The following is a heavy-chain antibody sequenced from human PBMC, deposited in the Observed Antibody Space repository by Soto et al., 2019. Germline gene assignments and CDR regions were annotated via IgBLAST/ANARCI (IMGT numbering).Heavy chain of an antibody. CDR1: GFTFSSYG. V-gene: IGHV3-33*01. CDR2: IWYDGSNK. Sequence: GGSLRLSCAASGFTFSSYGMHWVRQAPGKGLEWVAVIWYDGSNKYYADSVKGRFTISRDNSKNTLYLQMNSLRAEDTAVYYCARGDTYYDILTGSSGPPSYYGMDVWGQGTTVTVSS. J-gene: IGHJ6*02. CDR3: ARGDTYYDILTGSSGPPSYYGMDV. D-gene: IGHD3-9*01.